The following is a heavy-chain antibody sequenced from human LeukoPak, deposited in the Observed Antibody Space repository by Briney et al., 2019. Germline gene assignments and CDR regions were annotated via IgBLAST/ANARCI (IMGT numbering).Heavy chain of an antibody. Sequence: ASVKVSCKASGYTFTRYYMHWVRQAPGQGLEWMGWINPNSGGTNYAQKFQGRVTMTRDTSISTAYMELSRLRSDDTAVYYCARDRPEYYYDSSGLDYWGQGTLVTVSS. J-gene: IGHJ4*02. CDR2: INPNSGGT. V-gene: IGHV1-2*02. D-gene: IGHD3-22*01. CDR1: GYTFTRYY. CDR3: ARDRPEYYYDSSGLDY.